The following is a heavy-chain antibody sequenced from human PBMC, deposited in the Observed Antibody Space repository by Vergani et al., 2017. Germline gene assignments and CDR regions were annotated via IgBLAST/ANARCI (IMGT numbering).Heavy chain of an antibody. V-gene: IGHV4-61*02. J-gene: IGHJ6*02. CDR2: IYTSGSN. CDR3: ARAPPYGDKGAYYYYYGMDV. CDR1: GGSISSGSYY. Sequence: QVQLQESGPGLVKPSQTLSLTCTVSGGSISSGSYYWSWIRQPAGKGLEWIGRIYTSGSNNYNPSLKSRVTISVDTSKNQFSLQLSSLTAADTAVYYCARAPPYGDKGAYYYYYGMDVWDQGTTVTVSS. D-gene: IGHD4-17*01.